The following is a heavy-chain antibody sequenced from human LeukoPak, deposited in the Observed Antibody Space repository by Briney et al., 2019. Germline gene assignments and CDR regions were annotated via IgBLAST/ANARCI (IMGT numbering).Heavy chain of an antibody. V-gene: IGHV4-59*12. J-gene: IGHJ3*02. CDR3: ARPRIAAEYDAFDI. Sequence: SETLSLTCTVSGGSISSYYWSWIRQPPGKGLEWIGYIYYSGSTNYNPSLKSRVTISVDRSKNQFSLKLSSVTAADTAVYYCARPRIAAEYDAFDIWGQGTMVTVSS. CDR1: GGSISSYY. D-gene: IGHD6-13*01. CDR2: IYYSGST.